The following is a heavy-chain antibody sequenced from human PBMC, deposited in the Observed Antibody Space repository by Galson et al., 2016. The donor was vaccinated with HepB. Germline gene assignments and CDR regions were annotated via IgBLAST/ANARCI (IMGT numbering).Heavy chain of an antibody. CDR3: ARESPSRILDV. D-gene: IGHD2-15*01. V-gene: IGHV1-69*13. CDR2: IIPMFGTV. CDR1: ADTLKNYI. Sequence: SVKVSCKASADTLKNYIVNWVRQAPGQGLEWVGGIIPMFGTVNSAQRFQGRVTISADESTRTVYLDLSRLTYEDTAVYYCARESPSRILDVWGQGTTVTVSS. J-gene: IGHJ6*02.